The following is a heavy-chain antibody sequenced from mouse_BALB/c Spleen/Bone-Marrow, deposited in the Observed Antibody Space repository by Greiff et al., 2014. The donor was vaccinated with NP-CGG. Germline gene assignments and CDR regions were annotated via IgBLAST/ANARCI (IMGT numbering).Heavy chain of an antibody. J-gene: IGHJ4*01. D-gene: IGHD1-1*01. CDR2: ITPCIDAS. CDR3: ARYPSYDGSSYYALDY. Sequence: EVQLQQSGADLVKPGASVKLSCRASGYSFTSYFINWVKQRPGQGLEWIGCITPCIDASNYNEIFKGKATLTSDTSSSTAYIELSSLSSEDSAVYFCARYPSYDGSSYYALDYWGQGTTLTVSS. V-gene: IGHV1-14*01. CDR1: GYSFTSYF.